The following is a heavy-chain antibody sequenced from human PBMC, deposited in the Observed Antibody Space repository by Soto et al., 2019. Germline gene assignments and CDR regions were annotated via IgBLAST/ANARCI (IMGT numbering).Heavy chain of an antibody. D-gene: IGHD6-13*01. V-gene: IGHV3-23*01. CDR3: ASGFSAGKGCPPDF. CDR2: ISGSGGST. J-gene: IGHJ4*02. Sequence: GSLRLSWAASGFTFSSFAMSWVRQAPGKGLDWVSAISGSGGSTYSADSVKGRLTISRDNSKNTLDLQMSSLRAENTAGYYSASGFSAGKGCPPDFWGRGSLVPVS. CDR1: GFTFSSFA.